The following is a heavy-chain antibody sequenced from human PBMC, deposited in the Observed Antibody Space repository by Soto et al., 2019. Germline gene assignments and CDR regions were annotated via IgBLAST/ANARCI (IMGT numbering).Heavy chain of an antibody. D-gene: IGHD3-3*01. CDR1: AFSLSNGYA. J-gene: IGHJ6*02. Sequence: PGGSLRLPCVASAFSLSNGYAMSWVRQAPGKGLEWVSAIVVVGGTTYFASSVKGRFTISRDNSRNSLYLQMSSLRAAATALYDCAKPWGGRPYFYAMEVWGQRTTVTVSS. V-gene: IGHV3-23*01. CDR2: IVVVGGTT. CDR3: AKPWGGRPYFYAMEV.